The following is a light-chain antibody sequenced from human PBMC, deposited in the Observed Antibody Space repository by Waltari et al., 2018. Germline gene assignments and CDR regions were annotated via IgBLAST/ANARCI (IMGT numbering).Light chain of an antibody. Sequence: DILMTQSPSSVSASVGDSITITCRGSQGIANWIAWYQQQPGKAPQLLIYAAATLQSGVPSRFSGSGSGTEFTLTISRLQPEDFATYFCQQTSSFPRTFGQGTKVEIK. CDR3: QQTSSFPRT. CDR1: QGIANW. J-gene: IGKJ1*01. CDR2: AAA. V-gene: IGKV1-12*01.